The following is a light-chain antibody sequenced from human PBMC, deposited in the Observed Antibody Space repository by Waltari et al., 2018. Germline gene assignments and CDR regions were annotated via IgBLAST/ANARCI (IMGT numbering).Light chain of an antibody. CDR1: SSNIGVDP. V-gene: IGLV1-44*01. J-gene: IGLJ3*02. CDR3: AAWDDSLDGWV. Sequence: QSVLTQPPSASGTPGQSITISCSGSSSNIGVDPVSWYQQLPGTAPKLLIHRSNQRPSGVPDRFSGSKSGTTAALAISGLQSEDEAAYYCAAWDDSLDGWVFGGGTKLTVL. CDR2: RSN.